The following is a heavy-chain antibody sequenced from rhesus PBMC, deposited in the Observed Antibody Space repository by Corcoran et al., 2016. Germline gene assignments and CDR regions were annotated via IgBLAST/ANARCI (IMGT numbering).Heavy chain of an antibody. CDR1: GGSISSSNW. D-gene: IGHD1-38*01. J-gene: IGHJ5-1*01. V-gene: IGHV4S18*01. Sequence: QVQLQESGPGLVKPLETLSLTCAVSGGSISSSNWWSWIRKHPGKGLEWSGGIYSNSERTTYNPPLTSRVTISKDTSKNQFSLKLSSVTAADTAVYYCARDPGRGVRRFDVWGPRVLVTVSS. CDR2: IYSNSERT. CDR3: ARDPGRGVRRFDV.